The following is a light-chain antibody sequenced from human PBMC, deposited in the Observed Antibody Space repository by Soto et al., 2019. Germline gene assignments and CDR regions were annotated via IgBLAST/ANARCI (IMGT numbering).Light chain of an antibody. J-gene: IGLJ1*01. CDR2: EVS. Sequence: QSVLTQPASVSGSPGRSITVSCTGTSSDMGSYNYVSWYQQHPGKAHKLLIYEVSDQPSGVSNRFSGSKSGNTASLPSSGLHAEDEADYYCSSYTARNTLVFGTGTKVTVL. CDR1: SSDMGSYNY. CDR3: SSYTARNTLV. V-gene: IGLV2-14*01.